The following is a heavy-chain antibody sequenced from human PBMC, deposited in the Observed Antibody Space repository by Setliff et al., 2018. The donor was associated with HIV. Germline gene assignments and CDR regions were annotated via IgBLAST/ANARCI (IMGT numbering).Heavy chain of an antibody. D-gene: IGHD2-15*01. V-gene: IGHV7-4-1*02. CDR2: IHTNTGDP. CDR1: GYTFTSYA. CDR3: ARTTTRSCTGGSCYSGWFDP. Sequence: GASVKVSCKASGYTFTSYAVNWVRQAPGQGLEWVGWIHTNTGDPTYAQGFTGRFVFSLDTALRTAHLQISSLKAEDTALYYCARTTTRSCTGGSCYSGWFDPWGQGTLVTVSS. J-gene: IGHJ5*02.